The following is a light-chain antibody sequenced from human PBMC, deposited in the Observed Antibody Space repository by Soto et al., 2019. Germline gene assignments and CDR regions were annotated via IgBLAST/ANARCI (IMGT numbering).Light chain of an antibody. CDR2: DAS. CDR3: QQYDNSPLFT. V-gene: IGKV3-20*01. Sequence: EIVMTQSPATLSLSPGERATLSCRASQSVSSNYLAWYQHKPCQAPRLLSYDASSRATGSPDGLSSSGSGTEFTLTISRLETEDLAEYYGQQYDNSPLFTFGPGTKLDIK. CDR1: QSVSSNY. J-gene: IGKJ3*01.